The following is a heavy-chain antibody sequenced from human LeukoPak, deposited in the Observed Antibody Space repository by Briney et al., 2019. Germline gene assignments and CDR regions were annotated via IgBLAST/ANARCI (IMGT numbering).Heavy chain of an antibody. CDR2: INPNSGGT. CDR3: ARAVPAAHFDY. V-gene: IGHV1-2*02. Sequence: ASVKVSCKASGGTFSSYAISWVRQAPGQGLEWMGWINPNSGGTDYAQKFQGRVTMTRDTSISTAYMELSRLRSDDTAVYYCARAVPAAHFDYWGQGTLVTVSS. D-gene: IGHD2-2*01. CDR1: GGTFSSYA. J-gene: IGHJ4*02.